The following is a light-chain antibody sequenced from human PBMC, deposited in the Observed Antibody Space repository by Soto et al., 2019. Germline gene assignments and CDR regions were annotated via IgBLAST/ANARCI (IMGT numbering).Light chain of an antibody. CDR1: SSDVGGYNY. V-gene: IGLV2-8*01. Sequence: QSVLTQPPSASGSPGQSVTISCTGTSSDVGGYNYVSWYQQHPGKAPKLMISEVSKRPSGVPDRFSGSKSGNTASLTVSGLQAEDEADYYCSSFAGSNVVFRGGTKLTVL. J-gene: IGLJ2*01. CDR2: EVS. CDR3: SSFAGSNVV.